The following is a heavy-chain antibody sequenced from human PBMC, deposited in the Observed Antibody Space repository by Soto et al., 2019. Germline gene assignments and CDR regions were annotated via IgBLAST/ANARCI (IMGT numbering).Heavy chain of an antibody. D-gene: IGHD3-3*01. CDR1: GFTFTSSA. CDR2: IVVGSGNT. Sequence: SVKVSCKASGFTFTSSAVQWVREARGQRLEWIGWIVVGSGNTNYAQKFQERVTITRDMSTSTAYMELSSLRSEDAAVYYCAAPITIFGVVTANYYYYGMDVWGQGTTVTVSS. V-gene: IGHV1-58*01. J-gene: IGHJ6*02. CDR3: AAPITIFGVVTANYYYYGMDV.